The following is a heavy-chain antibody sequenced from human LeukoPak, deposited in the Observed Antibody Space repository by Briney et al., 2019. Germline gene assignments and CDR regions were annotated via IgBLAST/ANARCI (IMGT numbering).Heavy chain of an antibody. D-gene: IGHD3-16*02. V-gene: IGHV1/OR15-1*04. Sequence: ASVKVSCKASGYIFTDYYMHWVRQAPGQELGWMGRINPNSGGTNYAQKFQGRVTMTRNTSISTAYMELSSLRSEDTAVYYCARGRLGELSSPDYWGQGTLVTVSS. CDR2: INPNSGGT. CDR1: GYIFTDYY. J-gene: IGHJ4*02. CDR3: ARGRLGELSSPDY.